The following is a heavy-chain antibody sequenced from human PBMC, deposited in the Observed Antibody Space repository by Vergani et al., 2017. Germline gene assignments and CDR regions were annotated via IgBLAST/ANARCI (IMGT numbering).Heavy chain of an antibody. D-gene: IGHD6-6*01. CDR2: ISWNSGSI. CDR1: GFTFDDYA. Sequence: EVQLVESGGGLVQPGRSLRLSCAASGFTFDDYAMHWVRQAPGKGLEWVSGISWNSGSIGYADSVKGRFTISRDNAKNSLYLQMNSLRAEDTAVYYCAKERTIAARPDDAFDIWGQGTMVTVSS. V-gene: IGHV3-9*01. J-gene: IGHJ3*02. CDR3: AKERTIAARPDDAFDI.